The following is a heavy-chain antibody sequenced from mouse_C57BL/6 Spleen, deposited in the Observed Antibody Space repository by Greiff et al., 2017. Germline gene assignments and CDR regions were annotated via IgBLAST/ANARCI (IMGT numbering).Heavy chain of an antibody. CDR1: GYSFTDYN. J-gene: IGHJ4*01. CDR3: ARSGSSGYDYAMDY. V-gene: IGHV1-39*01. Sequence: LKESGPELVKPGASVKISCKASGYSFTDYNMNWVKQSNGKSLEWIGVINPNYGTTSYNQKFKGKATLTVDQSSSTAYMQLNSLTSEDSAVYYCARSGSSGYDYAMDYWGQGTSVTVSS. D-gene: IGHD3-2*02. CDR2: INPNYGTT.